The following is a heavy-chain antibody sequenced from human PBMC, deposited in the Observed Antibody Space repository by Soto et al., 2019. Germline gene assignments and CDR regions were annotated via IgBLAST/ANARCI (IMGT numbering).Heavy chain of an antibody. D-gene: IGHD3-3*01. V-gene: IGHV3-30*18. CDR1: GFTFSSYG. CDR2: ISYDGSNK. CDR3: AKPHLNDFWSGYPDY. J-gene: IGHJ4*02. Sequence: QVQLVESRGGVVQPGRTLRLSCAASGFTFSSYGMHWVRQAPGKGLEWVAVISYDGSNKYYADSVKGRFTISRDNSKNTLYLHMNSLRAEDTAVYYCAKPHLNDFWSGYPDYWGQGTLVTVSS.